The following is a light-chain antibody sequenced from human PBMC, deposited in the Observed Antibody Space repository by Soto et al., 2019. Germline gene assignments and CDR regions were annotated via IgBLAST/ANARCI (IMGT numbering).Light chain of an antibody. Sequence: EIVMTQSPATLSVSPGEGATLSCRASHSVDSNLAWYQQKPGQAPRLLIYGASNRATGIPDRFSGSGSGTDLTLTISRLEPEDFAVYYCQQYGSSGTFGQGTKVDIK. J-gene: IGKJ1*01. CDR2: GAS. CDR3: QQYGSSGT. CDR1: HSVDSN. V-gene: IGKV3-20*01.